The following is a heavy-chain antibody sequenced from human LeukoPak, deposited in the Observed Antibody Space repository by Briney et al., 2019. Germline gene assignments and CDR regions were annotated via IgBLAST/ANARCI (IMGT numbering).Heavy chain of an antibody. Sequence: GGSLRLSCAASGFTFSSYSMNWVRQAPGKGLEWVSYISSSSNTYYADSVKGRFTISRDNAKKSLYLQMNSLGAEDTAVYYCARGGSWYPYFGYWGLGTLVTVSS. CDR3: ARGGSWYPYFGY. V-gene: IGHV3-48*04. J-gene: IGHJ4*02. CDR1: GFTFSSYS. D-gene: IGHD6-13*01. CDR2: ISSSSNT.